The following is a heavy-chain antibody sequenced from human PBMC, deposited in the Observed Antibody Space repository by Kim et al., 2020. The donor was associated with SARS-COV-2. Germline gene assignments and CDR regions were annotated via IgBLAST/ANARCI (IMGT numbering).Heavy chain of an antibody. Sequence: GGSLRLSCAASGFTFSSYGMHWVRQAPGKGLEWVAVISYDGSNKYYADSVKGRFTISRDNSKNTLYLQMNSLRAEDTAVYYCAKDRRFGVAGLPFDDWGQGTPVTVSS. J-gene: IGHJ4*02. V-gene: IGHV3-30*18. CDR1: GFTFSSYG. CDR3: AKDRRFGVAGLPFDD. CDR2: ISYDGSNK. D-gene: IGHD6-19*01.